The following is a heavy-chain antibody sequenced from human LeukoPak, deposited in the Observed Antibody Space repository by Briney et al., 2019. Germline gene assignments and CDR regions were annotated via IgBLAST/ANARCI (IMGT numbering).Heavy chain of an antibody. CDR2: IKSKTDGGTT. Sequence: NPGGSLRLSCAASGFTFNNAWMSWVRQAPGKGLEWVGRIKSKTDGGTTDYAAPVKGRFTISRDDSKNTLYLQMNSLKTEDTAVYYCASGADFWSGPNWFGPWGQGTLVTVSS. D-gene: IGHD3-3*01. V-gene: IGHV3-15*01. CDR3: ASGADFWSGPNWFGP. J-gene: IGHJ5*02. CDR1: GFTFNNAW.